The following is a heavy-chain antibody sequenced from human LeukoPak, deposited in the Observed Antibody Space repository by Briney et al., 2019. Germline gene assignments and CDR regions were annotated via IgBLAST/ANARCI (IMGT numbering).Heavy chain of an antibody. V-gene: IGHV4-59*13. D-gene: IGHD3-10*01. CDR1: GGSISSYY. J-gene: IGHJ3*02. Sequence: SETLSLTCTVSGGSISSYYWSGIRQSPGKGLEGIGYIYYCGSTNYNPSLKSRATMSVDTSKNQFSLKLSSVTAADTALYYCATSTYYYGSGNYYSYAFDIWGQGTMVTVSS. CDR2: IYYCGST. CDR3: ATSTYYYGSGNYYSYAFDI.